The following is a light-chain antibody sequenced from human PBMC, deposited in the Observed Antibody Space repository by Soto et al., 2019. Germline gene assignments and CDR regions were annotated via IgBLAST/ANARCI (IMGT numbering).Light chain of an antibody. Sequence: QSALTQPASVSGSPGQSITISCTGTSSDVGDYNYVSWYQQHPGKAPKLMIYEVSNRPSGVSNRSSGSKSGNTASLTISGLQAEDEADYYCSSCSSCSTRSTRLFGTGTKVTVL. CDR1: SSDVGDYNY. CDR2: EVS. J-gene: IGLJ1*01. CDR3: SSCSSCSTRSTRL. V-gene: IGLV2-14*01.